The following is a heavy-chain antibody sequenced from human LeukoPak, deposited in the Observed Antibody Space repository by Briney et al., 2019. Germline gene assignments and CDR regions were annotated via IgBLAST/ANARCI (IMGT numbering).Heavy chain of an antibody. CDR2: IKMSGTT. CDR3: ARLRAVTRSSSWLQVRRRFDY. D-gene: IGHD6-13*01. J-gene: IGHJ4*02. V-gene: IGHV4-34*01. CDR1: GGSFSGYY. Sequence: PSESLSLTCAVYGGSFSGYYWSWIRQPPGKGLEWIGEIKMSGTTNYNPSLKSRVTISVDTSKNQFSLKLSSVTDADTAVYYCARLRAVTRSSSWLQVRRRFDYWGQGTLVTVTS.